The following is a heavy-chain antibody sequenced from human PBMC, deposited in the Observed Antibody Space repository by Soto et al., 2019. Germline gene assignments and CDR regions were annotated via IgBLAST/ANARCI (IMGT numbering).Heavy chain of an antibody. CDR2: IWYDGSNK. D-gene: IGHD6-13*01. Sequence: SLGLSCAAARRIGSGCGSHWVRQASGKGLEWVAVIWYDGSNKYYADSVKGRFTISRDNSKNTLYLQMNSLRAEDTAVYYCARDFGPYSSSWYYFDYWGQGTLVTVSS. CDR1: RRIGSGCG. J-gene: IGHJ4*02. V-gene: IGHV3-33*01. CDR3: ARDFGPYSSSWYYFDY.